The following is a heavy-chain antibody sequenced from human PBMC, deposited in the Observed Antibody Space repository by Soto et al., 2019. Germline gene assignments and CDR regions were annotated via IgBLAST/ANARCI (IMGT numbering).Heavy chain of an antibody. J-gene: IGHJ3*02. Sequence: GGSLSLSCAASGFTFSSYSMNWVRQAPGKGLEWVSSISSSSSYIYYAESVKSRFTISRDNAKNSLYLQMNSLRAENTAEYYCARDPSMATDAFDIWGQGTMVTVSS. CDR1: GFTFSSYS. CDR3: ARDPSMATDAFDI. D-gene: IGHD5-12*01. CDR2: ISSSSSYI. V-gene: IGHV3-21*01.